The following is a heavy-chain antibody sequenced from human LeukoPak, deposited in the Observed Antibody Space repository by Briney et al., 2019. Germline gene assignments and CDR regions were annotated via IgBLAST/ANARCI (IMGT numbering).Heavy chain of an antibody. J-gene: IGHJ3*02. CDR2: IYYSGST. CDR1: GGSISSSSYY. Sequence: PSETLSLTCTVSGGSISSSSYYWGWIRQPPGKGLEWIGSIYYSGSTYYNPSLKSRVTISVDTSKNQFSLKLSSVTAADTAVYYCARFPMERLDAFDIWGQGTMVTVSS. V-gene: IGHV4-39*01. CDR3: ARFPMERLDAFDI. D-gene: IGHD1-1*01.